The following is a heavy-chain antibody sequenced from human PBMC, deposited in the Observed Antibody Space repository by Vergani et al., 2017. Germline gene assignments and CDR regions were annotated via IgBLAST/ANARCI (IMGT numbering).Heavy chain of an antibody. V-gene: IGHV4-34*01. J-gene: IGHJ6*03. CDR2: IDHTGRP. D-gene: IGHD4-11*01. Sequence: QVQLQQWGGGLLKPSETLSLTCVVTGGSFTSYHWTWIRQSPGEGLEWVGDIDHTGRPDYNPSLNSRLTMSVDKSRNQFSLTLNSVTATDTAIYFCARVNTETNGHLYYYYYMDVWGQGTAVAVS. CDR1: GGSFTSYH. CDR3: ARVNTETNGHLYYYYYMDV.